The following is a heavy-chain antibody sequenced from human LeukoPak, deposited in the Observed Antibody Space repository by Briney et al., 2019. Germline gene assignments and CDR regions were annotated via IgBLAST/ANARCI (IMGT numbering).Heavy chain of an antibody. CDR2: IYYSGST. D-gene: IGHD3-3*01. CDR1: GGSISSGGYS. CDR3: ARDRGLRFFDP. J-gene: IGHJ5*02. V-gene: IGHV4-61*08. Sequence: SETLSLTCAVSGGSISSGGYSWSWIRQPPGKGLEWIGYIYYSGSTNYNPSLKSRVTISVDTSKNQFSLKLSSVTAADTAVYYCARDRGLRFFDPWGQGTLVTVSS.